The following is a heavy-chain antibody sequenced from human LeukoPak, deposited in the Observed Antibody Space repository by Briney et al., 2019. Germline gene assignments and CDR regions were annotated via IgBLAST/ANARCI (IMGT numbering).Heavy chain of an antibody. CDR3: TRDRVNRWFFG. J-gene: IGHJ4*02. CDR2: IHHSGST. Sequence: SETLSLTCIVSGYSISSDYWWGWIRQPPGKGLEWIGSIHHSGSTYYNPSLENRVTISVDTSKNQFSLKLSSVTAADTAVYYCTRDRVNRWFFGWGQGTLVTVSS. D-gene: IGHD2-15*01. V-gene: IGHV4-38-2*02. CDR1: GYSISSDYW.